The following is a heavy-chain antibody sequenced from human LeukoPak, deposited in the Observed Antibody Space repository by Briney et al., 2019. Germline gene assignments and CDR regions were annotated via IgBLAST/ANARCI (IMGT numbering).Heavy chain of an antibody. Sequence: GSSVKVSCKASGGAFSSYAISWVRQAPGQGLEWMGGIIPIFGTANYAQKFQGRVTITTDESTSTAYMELSSLRSEDTAVYYCARAGGSGSYYNWFDPWGQGTLVTVSS. V-gene: IGHV1-69*05. D-gene: IGHD3-10*01. CDR2: IIPIFGTA. J-gene: IGHJ5*02. CDR1: GGAFSSYA. CDR3: ARAGGSGSYYNWFDP.